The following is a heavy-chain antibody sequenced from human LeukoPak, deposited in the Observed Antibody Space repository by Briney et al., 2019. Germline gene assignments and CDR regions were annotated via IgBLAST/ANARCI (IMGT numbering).Heavy chain of an antibody. Sequence: GGSLRLSCSASGFTFSSYAMHWVRQAPGKGLEYVSSISRNGATTYYAGSMKGRFTISRDNSKNTLYLQMSSLRAEDTAVYYCVRRGYNYGYDYWGQGTLVTVSS. J-gene: IGHJ4*02. CDR2: ISRNGATT. CDR1: GFTFSSYA. CDR3: VRRGYNYGYDY. V-gene: IGHV3-64D*06. D-gene: IGHD5-18*01.